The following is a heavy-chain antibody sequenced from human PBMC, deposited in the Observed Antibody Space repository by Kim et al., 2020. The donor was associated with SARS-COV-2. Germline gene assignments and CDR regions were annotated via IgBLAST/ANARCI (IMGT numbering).Heavy chain of an antibody. J-gene: IGHJ4*02. D-gene: IGHD2-2*01. V-gene: IGHV4-34*01. CDR2: INHSGST. Sequence: SETLSLTCAVYGGSFSGYYWSWIRQPPGKGLEWIGEINHSGSTNYNPSLKSRVTISVDTSKNQFSLKLSSVTAADTAVYYCARALASWYEKWGQGTLVTVPS. CDR1: GGSFSGYY. CDR3: ARALASWYEK.